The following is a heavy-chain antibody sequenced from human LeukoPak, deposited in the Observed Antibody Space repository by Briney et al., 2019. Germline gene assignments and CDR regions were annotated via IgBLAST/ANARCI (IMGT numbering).Heavy chain of an antibody. CDR3: ASGEPGIAAAGTLDY. CDR2: INPSGGST. V-gene: IGHV1-46*01. J-gene: IGHJ4*02. Sequence: ASVKVSCKASGYTFTSYYMHWVRQAPGQGLEWMGIINPSGGSTSYAQKFQGRVTMTRDTSTSTVYMELSSLRSEDTAVYYCASGEPGIAAAGTLDYWGQGTLVTVSS. CDR1: GYTFTSYY. D-gene: IGHD6-13*01.